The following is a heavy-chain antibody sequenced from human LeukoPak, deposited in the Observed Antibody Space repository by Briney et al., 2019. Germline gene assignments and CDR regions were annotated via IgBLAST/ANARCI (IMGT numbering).Heavy chain of an antibody. V-gene: IGHV3-33*01. D-gene: IGHD6-13*01. J-gene: IGHJ4*02. CDR1: GFTFNSYG. Sequence: PGRSLRLSCAASGFTFNSYGMHWVHQAPGKGLEWVALIWYDGSNKYYADSVKGRFTISRDNSKNTLYLQMNSLRAEDTAVYYCARPRTYSSSWSPFDYWGQGTLVTVSS. CDR3: ARPRTYSSSWSPFDY. CDR2: IWYDGSNK.